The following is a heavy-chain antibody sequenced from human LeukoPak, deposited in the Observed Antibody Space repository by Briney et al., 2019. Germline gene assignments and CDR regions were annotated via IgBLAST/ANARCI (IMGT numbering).Heavy chain of an antibody. CDR1: GGSISSGSYY. CDR2: IYYSGST. CDR3: ARGPYYYMDV. V-gene: IGHV4-39*07. J-gene: IGHJ6*03. Sequence: LETLSLTCTVSGGSISSGSYYWGWIRQPPGKGLEWIGSIYYSGSTYYNPSLKSRVTISVDRSKNQFSLKLSSVTVADTAVYYCARGPYYYMDVWGKGTTVTVSS.